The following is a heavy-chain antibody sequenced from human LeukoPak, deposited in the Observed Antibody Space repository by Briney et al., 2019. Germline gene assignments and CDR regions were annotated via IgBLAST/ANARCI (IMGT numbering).Heavy chain of an antibody. Sequence: GGSLRLSCAASRFTFSNYAMSWVRQAPGKGLEWVSAISGSGGSTYYADSMKGRFTISRDNAKNTLYLQMNSLRAEDTAVYYCARDRGSTEFDYWGQGTLVTVSS. V-gene: IGHV3-23*01. CDR1: RFTFSNYA. D-gene: IGHD1-26*01. CDR3: ARDRGSTEFDY. J-gene: IGHJ4*02. CDR2: ISGSGGST.